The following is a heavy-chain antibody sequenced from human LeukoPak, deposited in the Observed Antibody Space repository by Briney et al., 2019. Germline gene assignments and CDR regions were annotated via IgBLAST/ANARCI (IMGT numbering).Heavy chain of an antibody. CDR2: MNPNSGNT. Sequence: ASVKVSCKASGYTFTSYDINWVRQATGQGLEWMGWMNPNSGNTGYAQKFQGRVTMTRNTSISTAYMELSSLRSEDTAAYYCARGHDFWSGYYGHYYYYGMDVWGQGTTVTVSS. J-gene: IGHJ6*02. CDR3: ARGHDFWSGYYGHYYYYGMDV. D-gene: IGHD3-3*01. V-gene: IGHV1-8*01. CDR1: GYTFTSYD.